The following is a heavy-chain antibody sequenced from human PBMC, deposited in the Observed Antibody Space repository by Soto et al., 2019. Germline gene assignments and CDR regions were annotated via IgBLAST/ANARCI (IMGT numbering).Heavy chain of an antibody. CDR1: GGTFSSYA. CDR2: IIPIFGTA. V-gene: IGHV1-69*13. CDR3: ARFLIFGVVIGEYGMDV. Sequence: ASVKVSCKASGGTFSSYAISWVRQAPGQGLEWMGGIIPIFGTANYAQKFQGRVTITADESTSTAYMELSSLRSEDTAVYYCARFLIFGVVIGEYGMDVWGQGTTVTVSS. J-gene: IGHJ6*02. D-gene: IGHD3-3*01.